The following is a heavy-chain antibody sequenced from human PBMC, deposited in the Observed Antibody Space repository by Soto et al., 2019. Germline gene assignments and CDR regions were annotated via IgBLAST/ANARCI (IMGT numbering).Heavy chain of an antibody. Sequence: QVQLVQSGAEVKKPGSSVKVFCKASGGTFTNYAVSWVRQAPGQGLEWMGGIIPVFGTANYAQKLQGRVTITADESTSPTYRDLTSLRSDDTAVYYCAWGCSGWYYFDYWVQGTLITVS. CDR3: AWGCSGWYYFDY. J-gene: IGHJ4*02. D-gene: IGHD6-19*01. CDR2: IIPVFGTA. V-gene: IGHV1-69*12. CDR1: GGTFTNYA.